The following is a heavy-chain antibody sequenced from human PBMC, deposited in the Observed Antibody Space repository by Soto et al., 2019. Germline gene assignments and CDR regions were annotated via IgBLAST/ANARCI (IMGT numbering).Heavy chain of an antibody. J-gene: IGHJ4*02. CDR3: AGSAGIRGIAARPTDY. CDR1: GGSISSYY. Sequence: SETLSLTCTVSGGSISSYYWSWIRRPPGKGLEWIGYTYYRGRTNYNPSLKSRVTISVDTSKNQFSLKLSSVTAADTAVYYCAGSAGIRGIAARPTDYWGQGTLVTVSS. D-gene: IGHD6-6*01. CDR2: TYYRGRT. V-gene: IGHV4-59*01.